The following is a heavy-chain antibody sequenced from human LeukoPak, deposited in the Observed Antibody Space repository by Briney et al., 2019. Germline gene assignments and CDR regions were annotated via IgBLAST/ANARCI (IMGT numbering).Heavy chain of an antibody. Sequence: SETLSLTCTVSGVSISSSSYYWGWIRQPPGKGLEWIGSIYYSGSTYYNPSLKSRVTISVDTSKNQFSLKLSSVTAADTAVYYCAAKARDFNYWGQGTLVTVSS. CDR3: AAKARDFNY. CDR2: IYYSGST. V-gene: IGHV4-39*07. J-gene: IGHJ4*02. CDR1: GVSISSSSYY.